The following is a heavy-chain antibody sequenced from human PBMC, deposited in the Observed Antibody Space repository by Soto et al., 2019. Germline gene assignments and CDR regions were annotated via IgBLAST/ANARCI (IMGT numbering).Heavy chain of an antibody. D-gene: IGHD6-13*01. CDR2: IIPIFGTA. Sequence: SVKVSCKASGGTFSSYAISWVRQAPGQGLEWMGGIIPIFGTANYAQKFQGRVTITADESTSTAYMELSSLRSEDTAVYYCARDIAAAGTGDYWGQGTLVTVSS. CDR1: GGTFSSYA. V-gene: IGHV1-69*13. J-gene: IGHJ4*02. CDR3: ARDIAAAGTGDY.